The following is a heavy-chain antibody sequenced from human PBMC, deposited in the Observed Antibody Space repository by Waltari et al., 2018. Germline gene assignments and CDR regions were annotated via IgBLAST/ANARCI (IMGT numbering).Heavy chain of an antibody. CDR2: ISGSGGST. CDR1: GSTFSRHA. CDR3: AKDGGYSGSYWGLGY. Sequence: EVQLLESGGGLVQPGGSLRLSCAASGSTFSRHAMSWVRQAPGSGLAWVSAISGSGGSTYYADSVKGRFTISRDNSKNTLYLQMNSLRAEDTAVYYCAKDGGYSGSYWGLGYWGQGTLVTVSS. V-gene: IGHV3-23*01. D-gene: IGHD1-26*01. J-gene: IGHJ4*02.